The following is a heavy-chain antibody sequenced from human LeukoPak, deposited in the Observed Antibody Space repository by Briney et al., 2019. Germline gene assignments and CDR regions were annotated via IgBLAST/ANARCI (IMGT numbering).Heavy chain of an antibody. J-gene: IGHJ4*02. V-gene: IGHV3-11*06. D-gene: IGHD2-2*01. CDR2: ISSSSSYT. CDR1: GFTFSDYY. CDR3: ASSQCSSTSCFQFDY. Sequence: PGGSPRLSCAASGFTFSDYYMSWIRQAPGKGLEWVSYISSSSSYTNYADSVKGRFTISRDNAKNSLYLQMNSLRAEDTAVYYCASSQCSSTSCFQFDYWGQGTLVTVSS.